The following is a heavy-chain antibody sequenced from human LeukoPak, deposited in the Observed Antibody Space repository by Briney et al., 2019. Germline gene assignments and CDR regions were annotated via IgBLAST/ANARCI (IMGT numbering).Heavy chain of an antibody. CDR2: INHSGST. D-gene: IGHD5-12*01. V-gene: IGHV4-34*01. CDR1: GGSFSGYY. CDR3: ARRGVATNY. J-gene: IGHJ4*02. Sequence: SETLSLTCAVYGGSFSGYYWSWIRQPPGKGLEWIGEINHSGSTNYNPPLKSRVTISVDTSKNQFSLKLSSVTAADTAVYYCARRGVATNYWGQGTLVTVSS.